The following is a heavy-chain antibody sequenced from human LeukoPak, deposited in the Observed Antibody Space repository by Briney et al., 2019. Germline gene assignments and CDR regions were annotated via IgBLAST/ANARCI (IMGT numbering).Heavy chain of an antibody. CDR3: ARELSGFYYDSSGSFDY. CDR1: GYTLTDYY. D-gene: IGHD3-22*01. Sequence: ASVKVSCKPSGYTLTDYYMHWVRQAPGHGLEWMGRINPNSGGSNYLQQFQGRVTMTRDTSISTAYMELSRLRSDDTAVYYCARELSGFYYDSSGSFDYWGQGTLVTVSS. J-gene: IGHJ4*02. CDR2: INPNSGGS. V-gene: IGHV1-2*06.